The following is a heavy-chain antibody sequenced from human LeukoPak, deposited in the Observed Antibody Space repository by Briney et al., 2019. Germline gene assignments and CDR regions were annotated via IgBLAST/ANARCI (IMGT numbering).Heavy chain of an antibody. Sequence: GGSLRLSCAASGFTFSSYWMSWVRQAPGKGLEWVANIKRDGSEKYYVDSVKGRFTISRDNAKNSLYLQMNSLRAEDTAVYYCASLRVYGSGSSPFDYWGQGTLVTVSS. J-gene: IGHJ4*02. V-gene: IGHV3-7*01. CDR2: IKRDGSEK. CDR1: GFTFSSYW. CDR3: ASLRVYGSGSSPFDY. D-gene: IGHD3-10*01.